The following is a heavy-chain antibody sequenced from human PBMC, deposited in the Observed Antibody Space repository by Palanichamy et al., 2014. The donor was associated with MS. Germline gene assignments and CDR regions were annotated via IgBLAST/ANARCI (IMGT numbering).Heavy chain of an antibody. V-gene: IGHV1-18*01. Sequence: QVQLVQSGAEVKKPGASVKVSCKASGYTFTSYGVTWVRQAPGQGLEWMGWISAYSLSTKYAQKVQGRITMTPDTSTTTAYMELRNLRSDDTAVYYCARVGVDIYGGNSRPFDYWGQGTLVTVSS. CDR2: ISAYSLST. J-gene: IGHJ4*02. CDR1: GYTFTSYG. D-gene: IGHD4-23*01. CDR3: ARVGVDIYGGNSRPFDY.